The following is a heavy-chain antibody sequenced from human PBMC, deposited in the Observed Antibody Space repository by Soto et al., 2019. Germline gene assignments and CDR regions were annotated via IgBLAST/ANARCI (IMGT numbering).Heavy chain of an antibody. CDR1: GFTFSSYA. D-gene: IGHD6-19*01. J-gene: IGHJ6*01. Sequence: QVQLVESGGGVVQPGRSLRLSCAASGFTFSSYAMHRVRQAPGKGLEWVAVISYDGSNKYYADSVKGRFTISRDNSKNTLYLQMNSLRAEDTAVYYCARDEGIAVAGTTYYYYGMDVW. CDR3: ARDEGIAVAGTTYYYYGMDV. CDR2: ISYDGSNK. V-gene: IGHV3-30-3*01.